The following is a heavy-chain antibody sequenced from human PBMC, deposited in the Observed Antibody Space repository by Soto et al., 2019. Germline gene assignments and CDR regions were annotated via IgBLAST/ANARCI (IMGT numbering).Heavy chain of an antibody. CDR3: ARDMGFGLSDY. V-gene: IGHV1-3*01. CDR1: GYTFTRYA. J-gene: IGHJ4*02. CDR2: INAGNGNT. D-gene: IGHD3-10*01. Sequence: QVQLVQSGAEVKKPGASVKVSCKSSGYTFTRYAMHWVRQAPGQRLEWLGWINAGNGNTRYSQKFQGRVTITRDTSEITAYMDLSSLRSEDTAVYYCARDMGFGLSDYWRQGTLVTVSS.